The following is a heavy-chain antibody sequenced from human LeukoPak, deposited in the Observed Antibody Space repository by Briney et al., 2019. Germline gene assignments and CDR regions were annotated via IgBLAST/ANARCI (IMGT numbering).Heavy chain of an antibody. CDR3: AKGVLVPPTYFDY. D-gene: IGHD3-3*01. Sequence: GGSLRLSCAASGFTFSSYGMHWVRQAPGKGLEWVAYIRYDGNTKYYADSVKGRFTISRDNSKNTLFLQMNSLRAEDTAVYYCAKGVLVPPTYFDYWGRGTLVTVSS. J-gene: IGHJ4*02. V-gene: IGHV3-30*02. CDR1: GFTFSSYG. CDR2: IRYDGNTK.